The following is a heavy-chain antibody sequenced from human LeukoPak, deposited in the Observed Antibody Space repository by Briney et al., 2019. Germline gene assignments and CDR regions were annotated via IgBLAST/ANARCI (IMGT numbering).Heavy chain of an antibody. Sequence: GGSLRLSCAASGFTSSSDWMSWVRQAPGKGLEWVANIKQDGSEKYYVDSVKGRFTISRDNAKNSLYLQMNSLRAEDTAVYYCARDRGSSGWYEFDYWGQGTLVTVSS. CDR1: GFTSSSDW. V-gene: IGHV3-7*01. CDR3: ARDRGSSGWYEFDY. D-gene: IGHD6-19*01. CDR2: IKQDGSEK. J-gene: IGHJ4*02.